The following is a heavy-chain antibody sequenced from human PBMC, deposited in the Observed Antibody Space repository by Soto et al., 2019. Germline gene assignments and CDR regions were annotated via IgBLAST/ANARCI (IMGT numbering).Heavy chain of an antibody. Sequence: QVQLVQSGAEVKKPGSSVKVSCKASGGTCSSYAIRWVRQAPGQGLEWMGGIIPIFGTANYAQKFQGRVTITADESTSTAYMQLSSPRSEDTDVYYCARHVPAAGYYYGMDVWGQGTTVTVSS. CDR2: IIPIFGTA. D-gene: IGHD2-2*01. V-gene: IGHV1-69*12. CDR1: GGTCSSYA. J-gene: IGHJ6*02. CDR3: ARHVPAAGYYYGMDV.